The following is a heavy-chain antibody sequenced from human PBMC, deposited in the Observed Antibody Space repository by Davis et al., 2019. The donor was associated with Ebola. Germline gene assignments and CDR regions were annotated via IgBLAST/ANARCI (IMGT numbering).Heavy chain of an antibody. V-gene: IGHV3-30*04. Sequence: SCKALGHTFTSYYMHWVRQAPGKGLQWVALTSYDGSSTYYAESVKGRFTISRDNSKNTLYLEMNSLRADDTAVYFCATRHCRGGSCFSEYYYGMDVWGKGTTVIVSS. CDR1: GHTFTSYY. CDR3: ATRHCRGGSCFSEYYYGMDV. D-gene: IGHD2-15*01. CDR2: TSYDGSST. J-gene: IGHJ6*04.